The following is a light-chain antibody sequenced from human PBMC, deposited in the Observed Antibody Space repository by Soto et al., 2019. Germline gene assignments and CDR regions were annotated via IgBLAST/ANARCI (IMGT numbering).Light chain of an antibody. CDR1: SSDVGGHDY. V-gene: IGLV2-11*01. CDR2: SVN. Sequence: QSALTQPRSVSGSPGQSVTISCTGTSSDVGGHDYVSWYQQHPGKAPKLIITSVNRRPSGVPDRFSGSKSGNTASLTISGLQAEDEADYYCSSYAGSYTHVFGTGTKVTVL. J-gene: IGLJ1*01. CDR3: SSYAGSYTHV.